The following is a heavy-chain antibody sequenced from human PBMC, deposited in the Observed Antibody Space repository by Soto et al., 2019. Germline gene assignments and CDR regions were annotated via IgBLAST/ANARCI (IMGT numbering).Heavy chain of an antibody. CDR1: GFTFSSHA. J-gene: IGHJ4*02. V-gene: IGHV3-23*01. Sequence: EVQLLESGGGLVQPGGSLRLSCTASGFTFSSHAMTWVRQAPGKGLEWVSGLSDSGISIYYAASVKGRFTISRANSKNTLYLRIPTLRAEDTAVYYCAKVSSSWYAGFFDLWGQGTLVTVSA. CDR2: LSDSGISI. CDR3: AKVSSSWYAGFFDL. D-gene: IGHD6-13*01.